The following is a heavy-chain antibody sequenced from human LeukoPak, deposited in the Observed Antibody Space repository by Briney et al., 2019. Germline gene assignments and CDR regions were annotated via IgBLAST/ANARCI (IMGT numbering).Heavy chain of an antibody. CDR2: IYYSGST. Sequence: SETLSLTCTVSGGSISSYYWSWIRQPPGKGLEWIGYIYYSGSTDYNPSLKSRVTISVDTSKNQFSLKLSSVTAADTAVYYCASSAPQGIAAAGTVGRYYYGMDVWGQGTTVTVSS. D-gene: IGHD6-13*01. CDR1: GGSISSYY. V-gene: IGHV4-59*01. J-gene: IGHJ6*02. CDR3: ASSAPQGIAAAGTVGRYYYGMDV.